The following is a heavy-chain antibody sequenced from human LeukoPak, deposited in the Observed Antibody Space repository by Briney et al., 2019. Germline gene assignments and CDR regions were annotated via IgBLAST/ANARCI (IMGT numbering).Heavy chain of an antibody. CDR2: IKQDGSEK. CDR1: GFTFSSYW. V-gene: IGHV3-7*03. CDR3: ARDRYYYGSGSYGY. J-gene: IGHJ4*02. D-gene: IGHD3-10*01. Sequence: GGSLRLSCAASGFTFSSYWMSWGRQAPGKGLEWVANIKQDGSEKYYVDSVKGRFTISRDNAKNSLYLQMNSLRAEDTAVYYCARDRYYYGSGSYGYWGQGTLVTVSP.